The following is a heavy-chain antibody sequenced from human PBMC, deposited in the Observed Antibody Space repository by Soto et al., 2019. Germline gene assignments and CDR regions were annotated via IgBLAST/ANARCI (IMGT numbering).Heavy chain of an antibody. J-gene: IGHJ4*02. CDR3: AGVIGGDSEYYFDF. V-gene: IGHV4-31*03. CDR1: GVSISSGGYY. Sequence: LSLTCTVSGVSISSGGYYWSWIRQHPGKGLEWIGNIYYSGRTYYNPSLKSRVILSVDTSKNHFSLTLRSVTAADSAMYYCAGVIGGDSEYYFDFWGQGALVTVSS. D-gene: IGHD2-21*02. CDR2: IYYSGRT.